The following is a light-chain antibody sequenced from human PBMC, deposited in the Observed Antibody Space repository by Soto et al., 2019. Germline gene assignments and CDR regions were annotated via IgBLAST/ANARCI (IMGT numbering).Light chain of an antibody. J-gene: IGKJ5*01. V-gene: IGKV1D-12*01. CDR1: QAISTW. Sequence: DIQMTQSPSSESVSVGDRVTITCRASQAISTWLAWYQQKPGTAPKLLIFAASSLQTGVPSRFSGSGSGTEFTLTISSLQPEDFATYYCQQASSFPPTFGQGTRLEI. CDR2: AAS. CDR3: QQASSFPPT.